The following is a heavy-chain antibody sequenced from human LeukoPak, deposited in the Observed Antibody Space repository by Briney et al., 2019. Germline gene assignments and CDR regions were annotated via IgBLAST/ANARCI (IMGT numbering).Heavy chain of an antibody. D-gene: IGHD3-22*01. CDR1: GGSISSYY. J-gene: IGHJ6*02. CDR2: IYYSGST. Sequence: SETLSLTCTVSGGSISSYYWSWIRQPPGKGLEWMGFIYYSGSTNYNPSLKSRVTISVDTFKNQFSLKLSSVTAADTAVYYCARHDSSGYYYYGMDVWGQGTTVTVSS. V-gene: IGHV4-59*08. CDR3: ARHDSSGYYYYGMDV.